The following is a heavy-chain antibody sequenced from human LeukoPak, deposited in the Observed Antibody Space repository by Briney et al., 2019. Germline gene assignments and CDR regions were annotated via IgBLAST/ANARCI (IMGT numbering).Heavy chain of an antibody. D-gene: IGHD2-2*01. J-gene: IGHJ4*02. Sequence: SVKVSCKASGGTFSSYAISWVRQAPGQGLEWMGRIIPILGIANYAQKFQGRVTITADKSTSTAYMELSSLRSEDTAAYYCARDPEDIVVVPAVGGTYWGQGTLVTVSS. CDR3: ARDPEDIVVVPAVGGTY. CDR2: IIPILGIA. CDR1: GGTFSSYA. V-gene: IGHV1-69*04.